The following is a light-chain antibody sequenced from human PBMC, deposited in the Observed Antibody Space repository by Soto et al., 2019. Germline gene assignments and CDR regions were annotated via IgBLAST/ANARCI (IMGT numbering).Light chain of an antibody. V-gene: IGKV1-39*01. J-gene: IGKJ1*01. CDR2: AAS. Sequence: DIQMTQSPSSLSASVGDRVTITCRASQSISNYLNWYQQKPGKAPKFLIYAASSLQSGVPSRFSGSGSGTDFTLTISDLQPEDFATYYCQQSYSTPWTFGQGTKVEIK. CDR3: QQSYSTPWT. CDR1: QSISNY.